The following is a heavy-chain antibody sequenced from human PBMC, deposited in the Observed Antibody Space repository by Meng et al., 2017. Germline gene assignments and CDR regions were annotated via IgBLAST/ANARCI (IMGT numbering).Heavy chain of an antibody. CDR3: ARKGSGSYYNPKQPDAFDI. D-gene: IGHD3-10*01. J-gene: IGHJ3*02. CDR1: GFTSSSYA. Sequence: GESLKISCAASGFTSSSYAMHWVRQAPGKGLEWVAVISYDGSNKYYADSVKGRFTISRDNSKNTLYLQMNSLRAEDTAVYYCARKGSGSYYNPKQPDAFDIWGQGTMVTVSS. CDR2: ISYDGSNK. V-gene: IGHV3-30*04.